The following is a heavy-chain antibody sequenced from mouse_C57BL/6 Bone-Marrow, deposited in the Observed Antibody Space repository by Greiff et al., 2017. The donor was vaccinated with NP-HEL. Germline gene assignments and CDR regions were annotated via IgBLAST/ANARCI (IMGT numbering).Heavy chain of an antibody. V-gene: IGHV14-4*01. CDR3: TTNYDSY. CDR1: GFNIKDDY. J-gene: IGHJ2*01. D-gene: IGHD2-4*01. CDR2: IDPENGDT. Sequence: VQLQQSGAELVRPGASVKLSCTASGFNIKDDYMHWVKQWPEQGLEWIGWIDPENGDTEYASKFQGKATITADTSSNTAYLQLSSLTSEDTAVYYCTTNYDSYWGQGTTLTVSS.